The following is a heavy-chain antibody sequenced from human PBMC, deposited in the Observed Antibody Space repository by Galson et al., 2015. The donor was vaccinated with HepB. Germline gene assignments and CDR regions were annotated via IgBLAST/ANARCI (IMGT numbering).Heavy chain of an antibody. J-gene: IGHJ4*02. CDR1: GFTFGDYA. CDR2: IRSKAYGGTT. Sequence: SLRLSCAASGFTFGDYAMSWFRQAPGKGLEWVGFIRSKAYGGTTEYAASVKGRFTISRDDSKSIAYLQMNSLETEDTAVYYCTGYDSSGYYHLDYWGQGTLVTVSS. CDR3: TGYDSSGYYHLDY. D-gene: IGHD3-22*01. V-gene: IGHV3-49*03.